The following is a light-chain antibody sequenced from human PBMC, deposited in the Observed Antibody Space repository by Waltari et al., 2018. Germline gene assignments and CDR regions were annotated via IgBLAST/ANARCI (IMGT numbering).Light chain of an antibody. CDR1: ALPRQY. CDR3: QSADDSGTYVV. J-gene: IGLJ2*01. V-gene: IGLV3-25*03. CDR2: KDT. Sequence: SYELTQPPSESVSPGPTANIPCSGAALPRQYVYWYQQKSGQAPLLVIFKDTERPSGIPERFSGSTSGTTVTLTISGVQAEDEAEYFCQSADDSGTYVVFGGGTRLTIL.